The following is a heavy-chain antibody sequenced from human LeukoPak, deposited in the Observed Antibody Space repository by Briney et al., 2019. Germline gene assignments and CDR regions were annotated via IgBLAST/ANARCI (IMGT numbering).Heavy chain of an antibody. Sequence: PSETLSLTCTVSGGSISSYYWSWIRQPAGKGLEWIGRIYTSGSTNYNPSLKSRVTMSVDTSKNQFSLKLSSVTAADTAVYYCARDGVVPESDAFDIWGQGTMVTVSS. D-gene: IGHD2-2*01. J-gene: IGHJ3*02. CDR3: ARDGVVPESDAFDI. CDR1: GGSISSYY. V-gene: IGHV4-4*07. CDR2: IYTSGST.